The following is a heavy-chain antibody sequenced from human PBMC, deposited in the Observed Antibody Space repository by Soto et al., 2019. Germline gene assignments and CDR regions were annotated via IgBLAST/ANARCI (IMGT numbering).Heavy chain of an antibody. V-gene: IGHV4-30-4*01. Sequence: PSETLSLTCTVSGGSISSGDYYWSWIRQPPGKGLEWIGYIYYSGSTYYNPSLKSRVTISVDTSKNQFSLKLSSVTAADTAVYYCARTPSGYDPQIFDYWGQGTLVTVSS. CDR3: ARTPSGYDPQIFDY. D-gene: IGHD5-12*01. CDR2: IYYSGST. CDR1: GGSISSGDYY. J-gene: IGHJ4*02.